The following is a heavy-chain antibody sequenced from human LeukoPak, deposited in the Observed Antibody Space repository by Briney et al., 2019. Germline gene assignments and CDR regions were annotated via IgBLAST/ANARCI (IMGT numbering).Heavy chain of an antibody. J-gene: IGHJ6*03. Sequence: PSETLSLTCTVSGYSISSGYYWGWIRQPPGKGLEWIGSIYHSGRTFYNPSLKSRVTISVDTSKNQFSLKLSSVTAADTAVYYCARDPGYYYYYMDVWGKGTTVTISS. CDR3: ARDPGYYYYYMDV. V-gene: IGHV4-38-2*02. CDR2: IYHSGRT. CDR1: GYSISSGYY.